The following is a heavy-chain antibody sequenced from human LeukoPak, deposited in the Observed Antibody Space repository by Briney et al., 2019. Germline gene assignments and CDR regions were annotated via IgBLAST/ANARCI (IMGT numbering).Heavy chain of an antibody. CDR3: AKYSGSPYSHNYYFDY. V-gene: IGHV3-23*01. CDR1: GFTFSSYA. J-gene: IGHJ4*02. CDR2: ISGSGGST. D-gene: IGHD1-26*01. Sequence: PGGSLRLSCAASGFTFSSYAMSWVRQAPGKGLEWVSAISGSGGSTYYADSVKGRFTISRDNSKNTLYLQMNSLRAEDTAVYYCAKYSGSPYSHNYYFDYWGQGTLVTVSS.